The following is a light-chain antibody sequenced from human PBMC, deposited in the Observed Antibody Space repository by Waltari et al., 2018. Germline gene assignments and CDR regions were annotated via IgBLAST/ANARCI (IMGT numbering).Light chain of an antibody. J-gene: IGLJ2*01. Sequence: SYVMTQPPSVSVAPGQTARISCGGTKIETKRETWYQQKPGQAPVLVVYDDFDRPSGTPERCAGSNCVNTATLTISRVEGGDEADYDCQVWDSRSDQPVVVGGGTKLTVL. CDR1: KIETKR. V-gene: IGLV3-21*02. CDR3: QVWDSRSDQPVV. CDR2: DDF.